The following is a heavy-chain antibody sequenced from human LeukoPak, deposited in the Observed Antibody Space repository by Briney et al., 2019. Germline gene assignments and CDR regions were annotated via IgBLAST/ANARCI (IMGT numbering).Heavy chain of an antibody. D-gene: IGHD2-2*01. CDR3: ATATQPRGYFLH. J-gene: IGHJ1*01. Sequence: ASVKVSCKASGYTFTTYSLAWVRHAPGQSLEWMGWISVNNGGTNYAQSFQDRVTLTRDTSTNTTYLDLRSLRSDDTAIIYCATATQPRGYFLHWGQGTLVTVSS. CDR2: ISVNNGGT. V-gene: IGHV1-18*01. CDR1: GYTFTTYS.